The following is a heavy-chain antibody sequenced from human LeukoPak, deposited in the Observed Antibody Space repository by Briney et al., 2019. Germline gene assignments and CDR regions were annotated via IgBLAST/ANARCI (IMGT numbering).Heavy chain of an antibody. Sequence: GGSLRLSCAASGFTFDDYAMHWVRQASGKGLEWVSGISWNSGSIGYADSVKGRFTISRDNAKNSLYLQMNSLRAEDTALYYCAKGPQRGADAFDIWGQGTMVTVSS. CDR3: AKGPQRGADAFDI. D-gene: IGHD3-16*01. CDR1: GFTFDDYA. J-gene: IGHJ3*02. V-gene: IGHV3-9*01. CDR2: ISWNSGSI.